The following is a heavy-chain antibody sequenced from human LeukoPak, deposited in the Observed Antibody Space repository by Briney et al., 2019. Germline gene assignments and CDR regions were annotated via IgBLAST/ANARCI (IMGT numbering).Heavy chain of an antibody. CDR2: IYDSGST. J-gene: IGHJ4*02. V-gene: IGHV4-59*01. D-gene: IGHD3-22*01. Sequence: SETLSLTCAVSGGSISNYYWSWIRQPPGRGLEWIGDIYDSGSTTYKPSLKSRVTISVDTSKNQLSLKLSSVTAADTAVYYCARLLFDSSDYRFDYWGQGALVTVSS. CDR3: ARLLFDSSDYRFDY. CDR1: GGSISNYY.